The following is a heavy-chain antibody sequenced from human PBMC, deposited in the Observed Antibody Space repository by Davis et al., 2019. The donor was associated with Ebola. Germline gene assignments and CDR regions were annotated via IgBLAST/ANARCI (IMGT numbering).Heavy chain of an antibody. CDR3: ARDNGSGWKIDAFDI. Sequence: SVKVSCKASGGTFSSYAISWVRQAPGQGLEWMGGIIPIFGTANYAQKFQDRATITADESTSTAYMELSSLRSEDTAVYYCARDNGSGWKIDAFDIWGQGTMVTVSS. D-gene: IGHD6-19*01. J-gene: IGHJ3*02. CDR1: GGTFSSYA. CDR2: IIPIFGTA. V-gene: IGHV1-69*13.